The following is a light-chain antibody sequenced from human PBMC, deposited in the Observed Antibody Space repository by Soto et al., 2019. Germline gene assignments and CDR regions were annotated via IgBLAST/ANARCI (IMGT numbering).Light chain of an antibody. CDR3: PQYSSHST. CDR2: QES. Sequence: DIQMTQYPSTLSGSVGDRFTITCRASQSTSSYLAWYQQKPGKSPKLLIYQESSLENGVPSRFSGSGSGTEFSLTISSLQPDDFATYYCPQYSSHSTVGPVTKVEIK. V-gene: IGKV1-5*03. CDR1: QSTSSY. J-gene: IGKJ1*01.